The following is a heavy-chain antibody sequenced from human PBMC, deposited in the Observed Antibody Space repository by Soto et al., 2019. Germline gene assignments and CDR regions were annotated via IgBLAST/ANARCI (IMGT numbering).Heavy chain of an antibody. Sequence: QVQLQESGPGLVNPSETLSLICTVCCGSISHHYWSWIRQPAGTRLEWIGRMYVTGTSNYNPSLKNRFSMSMHTSKYQSSLKLSSLTAADTAVYYCARDGGYTGYEEGNPFDIWGQGTMVTVSS. J-gene: IGHJ3*02. CDR1: CGSISHHY. CDR2: MYVTGTS. CDR3: ARDGGYTGYEEGNPFDI. D-gene: IGHD5-12*01. V-gene: IGHV4-4*07.